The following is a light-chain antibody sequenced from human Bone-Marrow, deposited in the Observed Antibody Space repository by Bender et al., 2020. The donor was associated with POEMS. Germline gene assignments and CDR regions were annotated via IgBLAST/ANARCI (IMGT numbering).Light chain of an antibody. CDR1: DLGDRY. V-gene: IGLV3-1*01. CDR3: SSYAGSNKLV. CDR2: QNA. J-gene: IGLJ2*01. Sequence: SYEMSQSPSVSVSPGQTATITCSGEDLGDRYVFWYQQKPGQSPVLVVYQNAKRPSGIPERFSGSKSGNTASLTVSGLQAEDEADYYCSSYAGSNKLVFGGGTKLTVL.